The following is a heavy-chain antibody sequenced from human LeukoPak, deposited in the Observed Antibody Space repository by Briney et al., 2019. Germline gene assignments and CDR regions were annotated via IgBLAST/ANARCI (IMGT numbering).Heavy chain of an antibody. J-gene: IGHJ5*02. D-gene: IGHD5-18*01. Sequence: ASVKVSCKASVGTFSSYAISWVRQAPGQGLEWLGGIIPIFGTANYAQKFQGRVTITADKSTSTAYMELSSLRSEDAAVYYCARDTHSYGFRWFDPWGQGTLVTVSS. CDR2: IIPIFGTA. CDR3: ARDTHSYGFRWFDP. CDR1: VGTFSSYA. V-gene: IGHV1-69*06.